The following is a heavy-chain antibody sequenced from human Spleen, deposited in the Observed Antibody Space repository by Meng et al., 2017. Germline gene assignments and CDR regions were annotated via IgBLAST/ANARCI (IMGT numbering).Heavy chain of an antibody. V-gene: IGHV3-74*01. D-gene: IGHD2-15*01. J-gene: IGHJ3*02. Sequence: GKSLKISCAASGFTFSSYWMHWVRQAPGKGLVWVSRINSDGSSTTYADSVKGRFTISRDNAKNTLHLQMNSLRAEDTAIYFCAKALPGVVGVTGAFDIWGQGTMVTVSS. CDR1: GFTFSSYW. CDR2: INSDGSST. CDR3: AKALPGVVGVTGAFDI.